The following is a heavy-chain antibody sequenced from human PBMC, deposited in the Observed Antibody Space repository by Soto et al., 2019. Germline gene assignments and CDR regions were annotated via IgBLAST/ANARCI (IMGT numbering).Heavy chain of an antibody. V-gene: IGHV1-69*10. Sequence: ASVKVSCKASGGTFSSYAISWVRQAPGQGLEWMGGIIPILGIANYAQKFQGRVTITADKSTSTAYMELSSLRSEDTAVYYGASCLVRGVHYCCMDVWGQGTTVTVSS. CDR3: ASCLVRGVHYCCMDV. CDR1: GGTFSSYA. J-gene: IGHJ6*02. CDR2: IIPILGIA. D-gene: IGHD3-10*01.